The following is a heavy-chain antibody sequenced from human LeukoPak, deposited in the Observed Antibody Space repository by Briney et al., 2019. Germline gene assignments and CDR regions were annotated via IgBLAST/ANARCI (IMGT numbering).Heavy chain of an antibody. V-gene: IGHV4-30-4*01. CDR3: ASRSTTAFHY. D-gene: IGHD5/OR15-5a*01. CDR2: TYYSGST. CDR1: GGSISSGDYY. J-gene: IGHJ4*02. Sequence: NPSETLSLTCTVSGGSISSGDYYWSWIRQPPGKGQEWIGYTYYSGSTYYNPSLKSRVTISLDTSKNQFSLKLSSVTAADTAVYYCASRSTTAFHYWGQGTLVTVSS.